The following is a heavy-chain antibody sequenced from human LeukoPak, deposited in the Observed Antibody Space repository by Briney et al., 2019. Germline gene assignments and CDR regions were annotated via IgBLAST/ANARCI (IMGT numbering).Heavy chain of an antibody. CDR2: INHSGST. J-gene: IGHJ4*02. D-gene: IGHD3-16*02. CDR3: ARHGRLDDYVWGSYRPKYYFDY. V-gene: IGHV4-34*01. CDR1: GGSFSGYY. Sequence: SETLSLTCAVYGGSFSGYYWSWIRQPPGKGLEWIGEINHSGSTNYNPSLKSRVTISVDTSKNQFSLKLSSVTAADTAVYYCARHGRLDDYVWGSYRPKYYFDYWGQGTLVTVSS.